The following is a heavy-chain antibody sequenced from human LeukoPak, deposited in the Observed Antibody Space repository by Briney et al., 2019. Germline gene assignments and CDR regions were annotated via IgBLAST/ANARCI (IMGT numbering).Heavy chain of an antibody. CDR1: GFTFSSYG. CDR3: ARDPRAYSSGWYGEIDY. CDR2: ISGSGGST. V-gene: IGHV3-23*01. Sequence: GGTLRLSCAASGFTFSSYGMSWVRQAPGKGLEWVSAISGSGGSTYYADSVKGRFTISRDNSKNMLYLQMNSLRAEDTAVYYCARDPRAYSSGWYGEIDYWGQGTLVTVSS. D-gene: IGHD6-19*01. J-gene: IGHJ4*02.